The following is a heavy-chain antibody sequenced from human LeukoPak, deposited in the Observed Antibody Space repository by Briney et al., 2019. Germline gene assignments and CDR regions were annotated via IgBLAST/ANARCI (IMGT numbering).Heavy chain of an antibody. J-gene: IGHJ5*02. Sequence: ASVKVSCKASGYTFTGYYMHWVRQAPGQGLEWMGRINPNSGGTNYAQKFQGRVTMTRDTSISTAYMELSRLRSDDAAVYYCARRPRYCSYAVLDWFDPWGQGTLVTVSS. CDR1: GYTFTGYY. CDR2: INPNSGGT. V-gene: IGHV1-2*06. CDR3: ARRPRYCSYAVLDWFDP. D-gene: IGHD5-18*01.